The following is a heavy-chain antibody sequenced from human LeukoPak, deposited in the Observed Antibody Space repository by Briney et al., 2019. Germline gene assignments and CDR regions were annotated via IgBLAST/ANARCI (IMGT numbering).Heavy chain of an antibody. CDR1: GGSISSNY. CDR2: IYYSGST. V-gene: IGHV4-59*01. CDR3: ASLPQLSRDGYIADSFDI. Sequence: SETLSLTCTVSGGSISSNYWNWIRQPPGKGLEWIGYIYYSGSTNYNPSLKSRVTISVDTSKNQFSLKLSSVTAADTAVYYCASLPQLSRDGYIADSFDIWGHGTMVTVSS. D-gene: IGHD5-24*01. J-gene: IGHJ3*02.